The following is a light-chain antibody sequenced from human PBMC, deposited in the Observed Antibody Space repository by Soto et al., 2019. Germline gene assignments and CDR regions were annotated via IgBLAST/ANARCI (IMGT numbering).Light chain of an antibody. Sequence: DIPMTQSPSTLSASVGDRVTITCRASENIRAWLAWYQQKPGKAPKLLIFKASALHSGVPSRFSGSGSGTEFTLTISSLQPDDSATYYCHQYNSYSYTFGQGTKVEVK. CDR1: ENIRAW. CDR2: KAS. CDR3: HQYNSYSYT. J-gene: IGKJ2*01. V-gene: IGKV1-5*03.